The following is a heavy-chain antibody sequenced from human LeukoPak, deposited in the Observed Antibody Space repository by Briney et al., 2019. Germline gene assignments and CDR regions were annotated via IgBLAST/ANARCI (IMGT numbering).Heavy chain of an antibody. V-gene: IGHV4-61*01. D-gene: IGHD6-19*01. CDR2: IYYSGST. CDR1: GGSVSSGSYY. Sequence: SXTLSLTCTVSGGSVSSGSYYWSWIRQPPGKGLEWSGYIYYSGSTNYNPSLKSRFTISVDTSKNQFSLKLSSVPAADTAVYYCARERIAVADTFDYWGQGTLVTVSS. CDR3: ARERIAVADTFDY. J-gene: IGHJ4*02.